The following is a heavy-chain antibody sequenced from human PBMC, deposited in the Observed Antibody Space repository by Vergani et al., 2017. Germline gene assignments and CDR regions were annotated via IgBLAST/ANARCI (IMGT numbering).Heavy chain of an antibody. CDR3: ARDKDWFDP. CDR2: VDPEDGET. Sequence: EVQLVQSGAEVKKPGATMKISCKVSGYTFTDHYMHWVKQAPGKGLEWMGLVDPEDGETIYAEKFKGRVTIAADTSTDTAHLELSSLRSEDTAVYYCARDKDWFDPWGQGTLVTVSS. J-gene: IGHJ5*02. CDR1: GYTFTDHY. V-gene: IGHV1-69-2*01.